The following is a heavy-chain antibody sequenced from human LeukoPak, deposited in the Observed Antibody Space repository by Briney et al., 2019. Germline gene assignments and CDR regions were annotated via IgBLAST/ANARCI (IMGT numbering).Heavy chain of an antibody. CDR2: IIPTIGTA. D-gene: IGHD2-15*01. V-gene: IGHV1-69*04. Sequence: SVKVSCKASGDTFSNYGIAWIRQAPGQGLEWMGRIIPTIGTADYAQKFQGRVTINADKSTTTVYMELSSLRADDTAIYYCARIPAGVATRRGKLYHYYYYMDVWGKGTTVTVSS. CDR1: GDTFSNYG. J-gene: IGHJ6*03. CDR3: ARIPAGVATRRGKLYHYYYYMDV.